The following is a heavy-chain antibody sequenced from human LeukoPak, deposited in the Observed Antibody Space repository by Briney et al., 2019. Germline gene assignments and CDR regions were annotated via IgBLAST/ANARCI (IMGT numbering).Heavy chain of an antibody. CDR1: GFTFSSYA. Sequence: PGGSLRLSCAASGFTFSSYAMSWVRQAPGKGLEWVSSISSSSSYAYYADSVKGRFTISRDNAKNSLYLQMNSLRAEDTAVYYCARDISSGWYIDYWGQGTLVTVSS. CDR3: ARDISSGWYIDY. D-gene: IGHD6-19*01. J-gene: IGHJ4*02. V-gene: IGHV3-21*01. CDR2: ISSSSSYA.